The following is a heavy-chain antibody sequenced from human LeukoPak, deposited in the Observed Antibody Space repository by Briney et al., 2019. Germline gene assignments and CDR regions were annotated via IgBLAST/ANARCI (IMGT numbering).Heavy chain of an antibody. D-gene: IGHD3-10*01. CDR3: TKLARAPRDFDY. Sequence: GGSLRLSCAASGFTFSDHYIDWVRQAPGKGLEWVGRSRDKGNSYTTAYAASVRGIFTISRDDSKNSLYLQMNSLKIEDTAVYYCTKLARAPRDFDYWGQGTLVTVSS. J-gene: IGHJ4*01. V-gene: IGHV3-72*01. CDR1: GFTFSDHY. CDR2: SRDKGNSYTT.